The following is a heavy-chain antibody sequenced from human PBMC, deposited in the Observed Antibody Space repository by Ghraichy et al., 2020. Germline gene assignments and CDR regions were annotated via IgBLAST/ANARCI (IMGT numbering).Heavy chain of an antibody. CDR2: IYYSGST. J-gene: IGHJ5*02. CDR3: ARQGSSSWYVGWFDP. V-gene: IGHV4-59*08. CDR1: GGSISSYY. D-gene: IGHD6-13*01. Sequence: SQTLSLTCTVSGGSISSYYWSWIRQPPGKGLEWIGYIYYSGSTNYNPSLKSRVTISVDTSKNQFSLKLSSVTAADTAVYYCARQGSSSWYVGWFDPWGQGTLVTVSS.